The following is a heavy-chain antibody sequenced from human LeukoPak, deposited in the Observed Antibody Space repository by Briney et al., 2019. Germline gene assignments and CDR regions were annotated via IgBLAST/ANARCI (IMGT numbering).Heavy chain of an antibody. V-gene: IGHV2-70*11. D-gene: IGHD5-24*01. CDR1: GFSLSTTGMC. J-gene: IGHJ6*03. CDR3: ARMIRDGYNYKTAGYYYYMDV. CDR2: IDWDDAK. Sequence: ESGPALVKPTQTLTLTCSFSGFSLSTTGMCVSWIRQPPGKAPEWLARIDWDDAKYYSASLKTRLTISKDTSKNQVVLTLTNMDPVDTATYYCARMIRDGYNYKTAGYYYYMDVWGKGTTVIVSS.